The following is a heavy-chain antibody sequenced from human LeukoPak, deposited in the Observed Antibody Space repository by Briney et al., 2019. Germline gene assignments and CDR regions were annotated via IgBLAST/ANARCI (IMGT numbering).Heavy chain of an antibody. CDR2: INHGGSI. D-gene: IGHD3-10*01. Sequence: SETLSLTCAVYGGSFSGQYWGWIRQPPGKGLEWIGEINHGGSISYNASLKSRDTISLDTSKNQFSLKLSSVTAADTAVYYCAGGDYHGSESYANYWGQGTLVTVSS. V-gene: IGHV4-34*01. CDR3: AGGDYHGSESYANY. CDR1: GGSFSGQY. J-gene: IGHJ4*02.